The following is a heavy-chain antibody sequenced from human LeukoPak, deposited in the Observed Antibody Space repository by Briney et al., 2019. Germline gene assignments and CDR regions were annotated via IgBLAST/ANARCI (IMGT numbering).Heavy chain of an antibody. D-gene: IGHD1-26*01. V-gene: IGHV3-33*01. CDR2: IWYDGSNK. Sequence: WRSLRLSCAASGFTLSSYCMHWVRQPPGKGLEWVAVIWYDGSNKYYAASVKGRITIFRNNSKKTLFLQMNSLRAEDTAVYYCARSRSPKEDYYGMDVWGKGTTVTVSA. CDR3: ARSRSPKEDYYGMDV. CDR1: GFTLSSYC. J-gene: IGHJ6*04.